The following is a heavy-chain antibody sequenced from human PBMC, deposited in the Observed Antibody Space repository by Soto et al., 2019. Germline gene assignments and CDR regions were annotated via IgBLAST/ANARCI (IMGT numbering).Heavy chain of an antibody. CDR3: ARHMGQGEVPAAIVGPSYYYGMDV. V-gene: IGHV5-51*01. CDR2: IYPGDSDT. CDR1: GYTFTDYW. J-gene: IGHJ6*01. Sequence: EESLTISCQGSGYTFTDYWIGWVLQLPGKGLECMGIIYPGDSDTRYSPSFQGHVTITVDKSTSTAYLQWNTLKASDTAMYYCARHMGQGEVPAAIVGPSYYYGMDVWGQGTTVTVSS. D-gene: IGHD2-2*01.